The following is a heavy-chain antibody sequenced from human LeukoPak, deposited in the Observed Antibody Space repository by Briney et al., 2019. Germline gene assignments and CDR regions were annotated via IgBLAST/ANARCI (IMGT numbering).Heavy chain of an antibody. J-gene: IGHJ4*02. CDR1: GVSFSTSG. D-gene: IGHD6-13*01. Sequence: GRSLRLSCAPSGVSFSTSGMHWVRQAPGKGLEWVGFLQHDGSEEYFADSVKGRFIISRDNSKNTLYLQMNSLRAEDTAVYYCARESSGIAIRTLDFRGQGTLVTVSS. CDR2: LQHDGSEE. CDR3: ARESSGIAIRTLDF. V-gene: IGHV3-33*05.